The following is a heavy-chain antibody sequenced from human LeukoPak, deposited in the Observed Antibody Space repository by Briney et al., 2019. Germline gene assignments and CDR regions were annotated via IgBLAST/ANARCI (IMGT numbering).Heavy chain of an antibody. CDR2: ISGSDGST. D-gene: IGHD1-26*01. V-gene: IGHV3-23*01. J-gene: IGHJ4*02. CDR3: AKDQWSFSYFDY. Sequence: GGSLRFSCAASGFTFSSYAMSWVRQAPGKGLEWVSGISGSDGSTNYADSVKGRFTISRENSKNTLYLQMNSLRAEDTAVYYCAKDQWSFSYFDYWGQGTLVTVSS. CDR1: GFTFSSYA.